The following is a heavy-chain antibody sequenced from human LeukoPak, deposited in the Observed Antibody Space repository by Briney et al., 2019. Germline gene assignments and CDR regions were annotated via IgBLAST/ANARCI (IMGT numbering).Heavy chain of an antibody. CDR2: ISSSTSSV. CDR3: ARDTYADYWGMDV. Sequence: PGGSLRLSCAASGFNFNTYDMNWVRQAPGRGLQWVSYISSSTSSVYYEHSVKGRFTISRDNAKNSLYLQMNSLRDDDTAVYYCARDTYADYWGMDVWGPGTTVTVSS. J-gene: IGHJ6*02. CDR1: GFNFNTYD. D-gene: IGHD2-2*01. V-gene: IGHV3-21*01.